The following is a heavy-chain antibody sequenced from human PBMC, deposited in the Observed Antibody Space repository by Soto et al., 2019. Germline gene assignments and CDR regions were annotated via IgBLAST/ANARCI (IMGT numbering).Heavy chain of an antibody. CDR1: GFTFSRYS. CDR2: ISSTTNYI. Sequence: PGRSLRVSCAASGFTFSRYSMNWVRQAPGKGLEWVSSISSTTNYIYYADSMKGRFTVSRDNAKNSVYLDMNSLSAEDTAVYYCARESEDLTSNFDYWGQGTLVTVSS. J-gene: IGHJ4*02. CDR3: ARESEDLTSNFDY. V-gene: IGHV3-21*01.